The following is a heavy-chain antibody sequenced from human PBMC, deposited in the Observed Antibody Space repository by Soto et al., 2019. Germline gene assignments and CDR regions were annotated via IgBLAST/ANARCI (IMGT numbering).Heavy chain of an antibody. CDR1: VFTFSTYW. D-gene: IGHD5-18*01. J-gene: IGHJ6*02. CDR2: IKQDGSGM. CDR3: ARDCSGTSCYAGGYSYGTQFFYYYGLDV. V-gene: IGHV3-7*01. Sequence: WWSLRLSCSASVFTFSTYWLSWVRQAPGKGPEWVANIKQDGSGMYYVDSVRGRFTISRDNAKNSLYLQMNSLRAEDTAVYYCARDCSGTSCYAGGYSYGTQFFYYYGLDVWGQGTTVTVSS.